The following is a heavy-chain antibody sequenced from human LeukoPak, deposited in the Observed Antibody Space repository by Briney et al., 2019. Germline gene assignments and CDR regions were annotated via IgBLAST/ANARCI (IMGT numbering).Heavy chain of an antibody. D-gene: IGHD1-20*01. J-gene: IGHJ4*02. CDR1: GGSISSYY. Sequence: SETLSLTCTVSGGSISSYYWSWIRQPPGKGLEWIGYIYYSGSTNYNPSLKSRVTISMDTSKNQFSLKLTSVTAADTAVYYCARLDGNWNYFDYWGLGTLVTVSS. CDR3: ARLDGNWNYFDY. V-gene: IGHV4-59*08. CDR2: IYYSGST.